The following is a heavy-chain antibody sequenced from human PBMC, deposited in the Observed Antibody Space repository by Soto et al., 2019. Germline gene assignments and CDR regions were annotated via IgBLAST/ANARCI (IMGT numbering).Heavy chain of an antibody. V-gene: IGHV4-30-4*02. CDR3: ARDAGYCNSVSCYPYNMDV. Sequence: SDALSLTCTVSGQSISRVDHYWSWLPQAPGETLEWIGFIYYSGNTYYTPSLKSRVSMSVDTSNNQFSLKLNSVTAADTAVYYCARDAGYCNSVSCYPYNMDVWGQGTTVTVSS. CDR2: IYYSGNT. CDR1: GQSISRVDHY. J-gene: IGHJ6*02. D-gene: IGHD2-15*01.